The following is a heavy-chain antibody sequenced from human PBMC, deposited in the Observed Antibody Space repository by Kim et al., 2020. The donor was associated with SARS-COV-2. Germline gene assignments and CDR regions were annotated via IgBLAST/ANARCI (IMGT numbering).Heavy chain of an antibody. Sequence: SETLSLTCAVSGGSISSSNWWSWVRQPPGKGLEWIGEIYHSGSTNYNPSLKSRVTISVDKSKNQFSLKLGSVTAADTAVYYCARDMVRASDIVATGRDYWGQGTLVTVSS. V-gene: IGHV4-4*02. D-gene: IGHD5-12*01. CDR3: ARDMVRASDIVATGRDY. J-gene: IGHJ4*02. CDR2: IYHSGST. CDR1: GGSISSSNW.